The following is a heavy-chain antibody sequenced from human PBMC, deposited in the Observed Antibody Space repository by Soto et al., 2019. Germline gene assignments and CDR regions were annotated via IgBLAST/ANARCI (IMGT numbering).Heavy chain of an antibody. Sequence: GGSLRLSCAASGFTFSDHYMSWIRQAPGKGLEWVSYISSSGDIIYYADSVKGRFTISRDNAKNSLYLQMNSLRAEDTAVYYCARDLGYYDSSGYFDYWGQGTLVTVSS. CDR2: ISSSGDII. D-gene: IGHD3-22*01. J-gene: IGHJ4*02. V-gene: IGHV3-11*01. CDR1: GFTFSDHY. CDR3: ARDLGYYDSSGYFDY.